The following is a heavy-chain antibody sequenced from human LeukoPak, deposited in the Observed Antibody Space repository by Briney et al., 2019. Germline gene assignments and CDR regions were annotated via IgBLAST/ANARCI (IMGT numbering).Heavy chain of an antibody. Sequence: GGSLRLSCAASGFTFSSYEMNWVRQAPGKGLEWVSYISSSGSTIYYADSEKGRFTISRDNAKNSLYLQMNSLRAEDTAVYYCARQVVPAAMNYWGQGTLVTVSS. CDR3: ARQVVPAAMNY. V-gene: IGHV3-48*03. CDR1: GFTFSSYE. CDR2: ISSSGSTI. J-gene: IGHJ4*02. D-gene: IGHD2-2*01.